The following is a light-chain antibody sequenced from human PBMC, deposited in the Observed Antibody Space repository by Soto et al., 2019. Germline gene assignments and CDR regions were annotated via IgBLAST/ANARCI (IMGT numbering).Light chain of an antibody. Sequence: QSALTQPASVSGPPGQSITISCTGSSSDVGAFNYVSWYQQHPGKAPKLMIYEVTNRPSGVSNRFSGSKSGNTASLTISGLQPEDEADYYCNSYASDSARVFGGGTKLTVL. CDR3: NSYASDSARV. J-gene: IGLJ3*02. V-gene: IGLV2-14*01. CDR2: EVT. CDR1: SSDVGAFNY.